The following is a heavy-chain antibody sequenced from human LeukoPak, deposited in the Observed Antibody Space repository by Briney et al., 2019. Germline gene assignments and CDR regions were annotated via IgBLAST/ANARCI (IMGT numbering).Heavy chain of an antibody. CDR1: GFTFSTYG. CDR2: ISGSGGST. CDR3: ARGSNPRSQYYYYYMDV. J-gene: IGHJ6*03. Sequence: GGSLRLSYAASGFTFSTYGMSWVRQAPGKGLVWVSAISGSGGSTYYADSVKGRFTISRDNSKNTLYLQMNSLRAEDTAVYYCARGSNPRSQYYYYYMDVWGKGTTVTVSS. V-gene: IGHV3-23*01. D-gene: IGHD4-11*01.